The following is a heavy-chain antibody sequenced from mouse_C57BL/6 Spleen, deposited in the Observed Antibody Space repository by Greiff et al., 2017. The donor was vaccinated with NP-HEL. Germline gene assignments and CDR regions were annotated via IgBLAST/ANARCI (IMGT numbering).Heavy chain of an antibody. J-gene: IGHJ4*01. D-gene: IGHD1-1*01. CDR3: ARSGGGYYSYAMDY. CDR1: GYTFTSYW. CDR2: IDPSDSYT. V-gene: IGHV1-69*01. Sequence: VQLQQSGAELVMPGASVKLSCKASGYTFTSYWMHWVKQRPGQGLEWIGEIDPSDSYTNYNQKFKGKSTLTVDKSSSTAYMQLSSLTSEDSAVYYCARSGGGYYSYAMDYWGQGTSVTVSS.